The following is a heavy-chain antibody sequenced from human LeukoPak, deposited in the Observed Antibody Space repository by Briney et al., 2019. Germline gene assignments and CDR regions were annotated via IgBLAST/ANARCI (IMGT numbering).Heavy chain of an antibody. CDR2: ISWNSGSI. J-gene: IGHJ6*03. D-gene: IGHD2/OR15-2a*01. CDR3: ARTERPVRYETILSHMDV. Sequence: GGSLRLSCAASGFTFDDYAMHWVRQAPGKGLEWVSGISWNSGSIYYADSMKGRFTISRDNAKNSLYLQMNSLRAEDTAVYYCARTERPVRYETILSHMDVWGKGTTVTVSS. CDR1: GFTFDDYA. V-gene: IGHV3-9*01.